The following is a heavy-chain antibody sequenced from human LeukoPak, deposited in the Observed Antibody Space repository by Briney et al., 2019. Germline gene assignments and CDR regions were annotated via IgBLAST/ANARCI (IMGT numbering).Heavy chain of an antibody. V-gene: IGHV4-59*01. Sequence: SETLSLTCTVSGGSISSYYWSWIRQPPGKGLEWIGYIDYSGSANYNPSLKSRVAISVDTSKNQFSLQLSSLTAADKAIYYCARGISPYYYDSSGYPFQHWGRGTLLTVSS. CDR3: ARGISPYYYDSSGYPFQH. J-gene: IGHJ1*01. D-gene: IGHD3-22*01. CDR1: GGSISSYY. CDR2: IDYSGSA.